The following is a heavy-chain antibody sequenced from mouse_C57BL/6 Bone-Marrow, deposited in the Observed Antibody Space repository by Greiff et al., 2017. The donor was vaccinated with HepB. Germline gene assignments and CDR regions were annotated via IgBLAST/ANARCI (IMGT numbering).Heavy chain of an antibody. J-gene: IGHJ3*01. V-gene: IGHV1-64*01. CDR3: ARFYYGSSAGFAY. Sequence: QVQLKESGAELVKPGASVKLSCKASGYTFTSYWMHWVKQRPGQGLEWIGMIHPNSGSTNYNEKFKSKATLTVDKSSSTAYMQLSSLTSEDSAVYYCARFYYGSSAGFAYWGQGTLVTVSA. CDR1: GYTFTSYW. D-gene: IGHD1-1*01. CDR2: IHPNSGST.